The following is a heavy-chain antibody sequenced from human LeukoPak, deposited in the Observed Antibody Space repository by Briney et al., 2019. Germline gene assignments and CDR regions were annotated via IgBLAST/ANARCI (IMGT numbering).Heavy chain of an antibody. CDR3: AREEGMITPEYDMDV. D-gene: IGHD3-16*01. V-gene: IGHV4-4*07. J-gene: IGHJ6*02. CDR1: GGSISSYY. Sequence: SETLSLTCTVSGGSISSYYWSWIRQPPGKGLEWIGRIYTSGSTNYNPSLKGRVTMSVDTSKNQFSLKLSSVTAADTAVYYCAREEGMITPEYDMDVWGQGTTVTVSS. CDR2: IYTSGST.